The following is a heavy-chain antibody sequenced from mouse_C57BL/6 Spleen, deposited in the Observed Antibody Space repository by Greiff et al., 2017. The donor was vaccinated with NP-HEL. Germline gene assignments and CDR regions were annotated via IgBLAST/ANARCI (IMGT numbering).Heavy chain of an antibody. CDR2: IDPEDGDP. V-gene: IGHV14-1*01. CDR1: GFNIKDYY. Sequence: EVQLQQSGAELVRPGASVKLSCTASGFNIKDYYMHWVKQRPEQGLEWIGRIDPEDGDPEYAPKFQGKATMTADTSSNTAYLQLSSLTSEDTAVYYCTTRGGQTAQAHFDYWGQGTTLTVSS. CDR3: TTRGGQTAQAHFDY. D-gene: IGHD3-2*02. J-gene: IGHJ2*01.